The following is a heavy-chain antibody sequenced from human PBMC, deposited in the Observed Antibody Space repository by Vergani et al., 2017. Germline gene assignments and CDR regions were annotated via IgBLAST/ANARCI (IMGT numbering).Heavy chain of an antibody. D-gene: IGHD3-9*01. CDR2: IYYSGST. CDR1: GGSISSGGYY. Sequence: QVQLQELGPGLVKPSQTLSLTCTVSGGSISSGGYYWSWIRQHPGKGLEWIGYIYYSGSTYYNPSLKSRVTISVDTSKNQFSLKLSSVTAADTAVYCCARAGLRYFDWLFEKGEYFDYWGQGTLVTVSS. V-gene: IGHV4-31*03. J-gene: IGHJ4*02. CDR3: ARAGLRYFDWLFEKGEYFDY.